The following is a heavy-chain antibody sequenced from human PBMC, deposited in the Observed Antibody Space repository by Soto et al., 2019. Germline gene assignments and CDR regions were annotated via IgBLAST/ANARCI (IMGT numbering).Heavy chain of an antibody. V-gene: IGHV1-8*01. CDR1: GYAFTSYD. D-gene: IGHD1-1*01. J-gene: IGHJ6*03. Sequence: ASVKVSCKASGYAFTSYDINWVRQATGQGLEWMGWMNPNSGNTGYAQKFQGRVTMTRNTSISTAYMELSSLRSEDTAVYYCARGPVDWNYSYYYYMDVWGKGTTVTVSS. CDR3: ARGPVDWNYSYYYYMDV. CDR2: MNPNSGNT.